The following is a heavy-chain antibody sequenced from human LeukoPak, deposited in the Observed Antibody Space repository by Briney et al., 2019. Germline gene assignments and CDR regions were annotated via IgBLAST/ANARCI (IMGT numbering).Heavy chain of an antibody. J-gene: IGHJ4*02. CDR2: INPSGGST. CDR1: GYTFTSYY. D-gene: IGHD2-15*01. Sequence: ASVKVSCKASGYTFTSYYMHWVRQAPGQGLEWMGIINPSGGSTSYAQKFQGRVTMTRDTSTSTVYMSLSRLRSEDTGVYYCARDMSHIVVVVAATGGGFDYWGQGTLVTVSS. CDR3: ARDMSHIVVVVAATGGGFDY. V-gene: IGHV1-46*01.